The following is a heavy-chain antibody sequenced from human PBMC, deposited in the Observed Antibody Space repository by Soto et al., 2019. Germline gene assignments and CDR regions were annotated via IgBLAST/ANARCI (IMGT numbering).Heavy chain of an antibody. J-gene: IGHJ6*02. D-gene: IGHD5-12*01. CDR2: TYYRSKWYN. CDR3: ARDRGLVATIFAHLAKGGYYYYGMDV. Sequence: PSQTLSLTCAISGDSVSSNSAAWNWIRQSPSRGLEWLGRTYYRSKWYNDYAVSVKSRITINPDTSKNQFSLQLNSVTPEDTAVYYCARDRGLVATIFAHLAKGGYYYYGMDVWGQGTTVTVSS. CDR1: GDSVSSNSAA. V-gene: IGHV6-1*01.